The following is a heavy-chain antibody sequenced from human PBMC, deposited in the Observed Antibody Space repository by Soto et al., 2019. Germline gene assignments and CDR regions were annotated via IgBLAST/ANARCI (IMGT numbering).Heavy chain of an antibody. CDR3: ARSNLMITFGGVRH. CDR1: GGSISSGGYY. J-gene: IGHJ4*02. V-gene: IGHV4-31*03. CDR2: IYYSGST. Sequence: QVQLQESGPGLVKPSQTLSLTCTVSGGSISSGGYYWSWIRQHPGKGLEWIGYIYYSGSTYYDPSLKSRVTISVDTSKNQFSLKLSSVTAADTAVYYCARSNLMITFGGVRHWGQGTLVTVSS. D-gene: IGHD3-16*01.